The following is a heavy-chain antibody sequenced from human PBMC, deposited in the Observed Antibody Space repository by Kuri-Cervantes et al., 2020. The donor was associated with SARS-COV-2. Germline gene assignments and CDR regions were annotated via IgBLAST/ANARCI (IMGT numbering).Heavy chain of an antibody. J-gene: IGHJ4*02. D-gene: IGHD2-8*01. Sequence: GESLKISCAASGFTFSSYAMSWVRQAPGKGLEWVSAISGSGGSTYYADSVKGRFTISRDNSQNTLYLQMNSLRSEDTAVYYCVTDRLGVHDSWGQGTLVTVSS. CDR1: GFTFSSYA. CDR2: ISGSGGST. V-gene: IGHV3-23*01. CDR3: VTDRLGVHDS.